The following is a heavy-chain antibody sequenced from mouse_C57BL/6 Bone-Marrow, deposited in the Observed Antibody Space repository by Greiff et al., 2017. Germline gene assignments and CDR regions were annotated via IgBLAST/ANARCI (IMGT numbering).Heavy chain of an antibody. CDR2: INPSNGGT. CDR1: GYTFTSYW. D-gene: IGHD1-1*01. J-gene: IGHJ1*03. CDR3: ARITITTVVARYFDV. V-gene: IGHV1-53*01. Sequence: VQLQQPGTELVKPGASVKLSCKASGYTFTSYWMHWVKQRPGQGLEWIGNINPSNGGTNYNEKFKSKATLTVDKSSSTAYMQLSSLTSEDSAVYYCARITITTVVARYFDVWGTGTTITVSS.